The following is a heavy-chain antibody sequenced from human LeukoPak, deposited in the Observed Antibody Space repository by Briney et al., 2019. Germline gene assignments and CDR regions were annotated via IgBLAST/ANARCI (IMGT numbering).Heavy chain of an antibody. J-gene: IGHJ4*02. CDR1: GFTFSSYD. Sequence: GGSLRISCAASGFTFSSYDMHWVRQATGKGLEWVSAIGTAGDTYYPGSVKGRFTISRENAKNSLYLQMNSLRAGDTAVYYCARADTASSSYFDYWGQGTLVTVSS. V-gene: IGHV3-13*01. CDR2: IGTAGDT. D-gene: IGHD6-6*01. CDR3: ARADTASSSYFDY.